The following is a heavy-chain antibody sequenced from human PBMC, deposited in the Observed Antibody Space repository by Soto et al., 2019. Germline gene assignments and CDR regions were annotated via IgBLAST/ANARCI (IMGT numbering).Heavy chain of an antibody. CDR1: GYTFTGYY. D-gene: IGHD3-3*01. J-gene: IGHJ6*03. CDR2: INPNSGGT. Sequence: ASVKVSCKASGYTFTGYYMHWVRQAPGQGLEWMGWINPNSGGTNYAQKFQGWVTMTRDTPISTAYMELSRLRSDDTAVYYCARERTYYDFWSGPADRYYYYMDVWGKGTTVTVSS. V-gene: IGHV1-2*04. CDR3: ARERTYYDFWSGPADRYYYYMDV.